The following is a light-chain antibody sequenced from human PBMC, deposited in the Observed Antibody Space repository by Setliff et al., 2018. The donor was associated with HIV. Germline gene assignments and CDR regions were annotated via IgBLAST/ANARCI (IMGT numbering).Light chain of an antibody. J-gene: IGLJ1*01. CDR2: EVS. CDR1: SSDVGGYNY. Sequence: QSALTQPASVSGSPGQSITISCTGTSSDVGGYNYVSWYPQHPGKAPKLVIYEVSNRPSGVSNRFSGSKSGNAASLTISGLQAEDESDYYCSSFTSSSTYVFGTGTKVTVL. CDR3: SSFTSSSTYV. V-gene: IGLV2-14*01.